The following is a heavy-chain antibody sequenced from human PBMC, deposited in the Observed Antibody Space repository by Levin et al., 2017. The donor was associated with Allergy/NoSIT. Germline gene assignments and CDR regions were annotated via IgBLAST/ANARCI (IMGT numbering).Heavy chain of an antibody. V-gene: IGHV3-30-3*01. CDR2: ISYDGSNK. J-gene: IGHJ4*02. Sequence: PGGSLRLSCAASGFTFSSYAMHWVRQAPGKGLEWVAVISYDGSNKYYADSVKGRFTISRDNSKNTLYLQMNSLRAEDTAVYYCARDLYGDLWYFDYWGQGTLVTVSS. CDR1: GFTFSSYA. CDR3: ARDLYGDLWYFDY. D-gene: IGHD4-17*01.